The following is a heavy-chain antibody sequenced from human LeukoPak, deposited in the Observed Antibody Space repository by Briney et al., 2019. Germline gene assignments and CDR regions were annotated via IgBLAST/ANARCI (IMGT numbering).Heavy chain of an antibody. CDR3: ARHVYYGLGNYYRLDY. D-gene: IGHD3-10*01. CDR1: GGSFRGYY. J-gene: IGHJ4*02. V-gene: IGHV4-34*01. Sequence: SETLSLTCAVYGGSFRGYYWTWIRQPPGKGLEWIGEINHSGTTNFNPSLKSRVTMSVDTSKTQFPLRLSSVTAADTAVYFCARHVYYGLGNYYRLDYWGQGALVTVSS. CDR2: INHSGTT.